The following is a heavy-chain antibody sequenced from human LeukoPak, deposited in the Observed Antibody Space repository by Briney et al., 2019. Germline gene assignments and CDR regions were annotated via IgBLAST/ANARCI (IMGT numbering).Heavy chain of an antibody. Sequence: VKVSCKASGYTFTGYYMHWVRQAPGQGLEWMGWINPNSGGTNYAQKFQGRVTMTRDTSISTAYMELSRLRSDDTAVYYCVRPGYYDSSGPNWFDPWGQGTLVTVSS. V-gene: IGHV1-2*02. CDR1: GYTFTGYY. CDR2: INPNSGGT. D-gene: IGHD3-22*01. J-gene: IGHJ5*02. CDR3: VRPGYYDSSGPNWFDP.